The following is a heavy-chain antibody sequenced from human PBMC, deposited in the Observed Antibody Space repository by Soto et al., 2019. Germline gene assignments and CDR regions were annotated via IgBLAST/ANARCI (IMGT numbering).Heavy chain of an antibody. Sequence: ASVKVSCKASGSTFTSYYMHWVRQAPGQGLEWMGWMNPNSGNTGYAQKFQGRVTMTRNTSISTAYMELSSLRSEDTAVYYCARVRLWGSVYYFDYWGQGTLVTVSS. CDR2: MNPNSGNT. CDR1: GSTFTSYY. D-gene: IGHD2-21*01. CDR3: ARVRLWGSVYYFDY. J-gene: IGHJ4*02. V-gene: IGHV1-8*02.